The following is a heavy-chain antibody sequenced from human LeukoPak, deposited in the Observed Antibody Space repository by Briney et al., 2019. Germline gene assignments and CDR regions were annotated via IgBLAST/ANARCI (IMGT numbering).Heavy chain of an antibody. D-gene: IGHD6-13*01. V-gene: IGHV3-48*04. CDR1: GFTFSSYS. CDR3: ARGTAAGTPDY. CDR2: ISSSSSTI. Sequence: PGGSLRLSCAVSGFTFSSYSMNWVRQAPGKGLEWVSYISSSSSTIYYADSVKGRFTISRDNAKNSLYLQMNSLRAEDTAVYYCARGTAAGTPDYWGQGTLVTVSS. J-gene: IGHJ4*02.